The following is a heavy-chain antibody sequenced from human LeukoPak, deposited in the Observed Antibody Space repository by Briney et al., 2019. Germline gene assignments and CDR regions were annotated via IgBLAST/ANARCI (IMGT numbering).Heavy chain of an antibody. Sequence: GGSLRLSCAASGFTLSSYGMHWVRQAPGKGLEWVAYIQYDGSNEQYADSVKGRFSISRDSSKNTLYLQMNSLRAEDTTIYYCAQDRCSNGIGCYYYYMDVWGKGTTVTISS. J-gene: IGHJ6*03. CDR2: IQYDGSNE. V-gene: IGHV3-30*02. CDR1: GFTLSSYG. D-gene: IGHD2-8*01. CDR3: AQDRCSNGIGCYYYYMDV.